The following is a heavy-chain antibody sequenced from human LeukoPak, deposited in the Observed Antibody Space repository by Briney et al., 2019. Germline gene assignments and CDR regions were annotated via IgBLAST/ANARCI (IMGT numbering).Heavy chain of an antibody. CDR1: GFIFSNYW. CDR2: INSGGTST. D-gene: IGHD5-12*01. Sequence: GGSLRLSCVASGFIFSNYWMHWVRQIPGKGLVWVARINSGGTSTKYADSVKGRFTIFRDNAKDTLYLQMSGLRAEDKAVYHCFSGNGGYGCHGNLVTV. CDR3: FSGNGGY. V-gene: IGHV3-74*01. J-gene: IGHJ4*01.